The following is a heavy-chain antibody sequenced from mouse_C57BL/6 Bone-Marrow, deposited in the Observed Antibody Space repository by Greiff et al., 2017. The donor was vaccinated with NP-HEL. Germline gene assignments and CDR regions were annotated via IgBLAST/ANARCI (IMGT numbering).Heavy chain of an antibody. D-gene: IGHD1-1*01. CDR1: GYTFTSYW. CDR3: ALTTVVATDAMDY. V-gene: IGHV1-50*01. J-gene: IGHJ4*01. Sequence: VQLQQPGAELVKPGASVKLSCKASGYTFTSYWMQWVKQRPGQGLEWIGEIDPSDSYTNYNQKFKGKATLTVDTSSSTAYMQLSSLTSEDSAVYYCALTTVVATDAMDYWGQGTSVTVSS. CDR2: IDPSDSYT.